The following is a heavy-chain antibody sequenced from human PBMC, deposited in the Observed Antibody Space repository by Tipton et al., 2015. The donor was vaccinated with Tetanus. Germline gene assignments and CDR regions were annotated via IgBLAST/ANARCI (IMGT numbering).Heavy chain of an antibody. Sequence: VQLVQSGAEVYKPGESLKISCKPSGYNFSIYWIGWVRQMPGKGLEWMGVINPTDYQTSYNPSFEGHITISADRSINTAFLQWTSLQTSDTAIYFCARLPKHYSASGSTWGQGTLVTVSS. CDR1: GYNFSIYW. CDR3: ARLPKHYSASGST. CDR2: INPTDYQT. V-gene: IGHV5-51*01. J-gene: IGHJ5*02. D-gene: IGHD3-10*01.